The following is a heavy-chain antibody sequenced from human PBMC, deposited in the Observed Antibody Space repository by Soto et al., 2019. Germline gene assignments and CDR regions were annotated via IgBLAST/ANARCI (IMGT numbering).Heavy chain of an antibody. D-gene: IGHD2-2*01. CDR2: ISYDGKNK. J-gene: IGHJ4*02. V-gene: IGHV3-30*04. CDR3: ARDRRSRGTILTTDLDY. Sequence: QPGGSLRLSCAASGFTFSKYAMHWVRQAPGKGLEWVAVISYDGKNKYYADSAKGRFTISRDNSKSTLNLEMNSLRPEDSGVYFCARDRRSRGTILTTDLDYWGQGTPVTVSS. CDR1: GFTFSKYA.